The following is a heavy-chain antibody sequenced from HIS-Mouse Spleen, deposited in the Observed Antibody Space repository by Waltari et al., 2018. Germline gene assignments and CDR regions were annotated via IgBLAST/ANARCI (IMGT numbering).Heavy chain of an antibody. J-gene: IGHJ2*01. CDR1: GCYISSSSYY. CDR2: IYYSGST. CDR3: AREIPYSSSWYDWYFDL. D-gene: IGHD6-13*01. V-gene: IGHV4-39*07. Sequence: QLQLQESGPGLVKPSETLSLTCTVAGCYISSSSYYWGWNRQPPGKGLEWIGSIYYSGSTYYNPSLKSRVTISVDTSKNQFSLKLSSVTAADTAVYYCAREIPYSSSWYDWYFDLWGRGTLVTVSS.